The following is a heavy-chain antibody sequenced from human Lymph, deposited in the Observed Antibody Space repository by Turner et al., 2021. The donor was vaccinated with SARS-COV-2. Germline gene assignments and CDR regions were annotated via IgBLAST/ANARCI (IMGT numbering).Heavy chain of an antibody. Sequence: EVQLVESGGGLVQSGGSLRLSCAASGFTFSLCWVSWVRQAPGKGLGWVANIKQDGSEKYYVDAVKGRFTISRDNAKNSLYLQMNSLRAEDTAVYYCARVEMATISFDYWGQGTLVPVSS. CDR2: IKQDGSEK. V-gene: IGHV3-7*01. CDR1: GFTFSLCW. J-gene: IGHJ4*02. CDR3: ARVEMATISFDY.